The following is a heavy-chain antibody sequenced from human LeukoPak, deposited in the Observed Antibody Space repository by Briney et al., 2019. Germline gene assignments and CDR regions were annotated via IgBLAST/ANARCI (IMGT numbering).Heavy chain of an antibody. D-gene: IGHD6-25*01. CDR1: GDSSGSFY. CDR3: ARGHRIAAYLRWFDP. Sequence: SETLSLTCTVSGDSSGSFYWSWIRQPPGKGLEWIGYIYYSGSTNYNPSLESRVTISVDTSKNQFSLNLRSVTAADTAVYYCARGHRIAAYLRWFDPWGQGTLVTDSS. CDR2: IYYSGST. J-gene: IGHJ5*02. V-gene: IGHV4-59*01.